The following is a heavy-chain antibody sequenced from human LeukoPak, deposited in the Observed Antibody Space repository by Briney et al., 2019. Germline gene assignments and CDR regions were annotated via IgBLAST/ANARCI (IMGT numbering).Heavy chain of an antibody. CDR2: IYYSGST. CDR3: ARHPTGTIPYGMDV. D-gene: IGHD1-7*01. V-gene: IGHV4-39*01. Sequence: PSETLSLTCAVSGGSISSSNWWSWVRQPPGKGLEWIGSIYYSGSTYYNPSLKSRVTISVDTSKNQFSLKLRSVTAADTAVYYCARHPTGTIPYGMDVWGQGTTVTVSS. CDR1: GGSISSSNW. J-gene: IGHJ6*02.